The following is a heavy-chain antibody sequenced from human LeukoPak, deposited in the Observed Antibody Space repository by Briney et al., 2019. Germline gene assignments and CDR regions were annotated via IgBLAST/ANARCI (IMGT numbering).Heavy chain of an antibody. V-gene: IGHV3-7*01. Sequence: RGSLRHSCAAPGFTFSTSWMTSVRQAPGKGLEWVANINQDGSEEKYADSVKGRFTIFRDNARNSVYLQMNRLRVDDTAVYYCARDPEEWEIPPNYWGQGTLVSVSS. CDR3: ARDPEEWEIPPNY. D-gene: IGHD1-26*01. CDR2: INQDGSEE. CDR1: GFTFSTSW. J-gene: IGHJ4*02.